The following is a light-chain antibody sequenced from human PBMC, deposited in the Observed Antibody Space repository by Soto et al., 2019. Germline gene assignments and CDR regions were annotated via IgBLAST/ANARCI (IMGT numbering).Light chain of an antibody. V-gene: IGKV3-20*01. J-gene: IGKJ1*01. CDR2: GAA. CDR1: QSVTSRK. CDR3: QQYDNSPWT. Sequence: EIVLTQSPGTLTLSPGERATLSCRASQSVTSRKLVWYQQKPGQAPRLLIYGAARRATGIPDRFSGSGSGTDFTLTISRLEPEDFAVYYCQQYDNSPWTFGQGTKVDI.